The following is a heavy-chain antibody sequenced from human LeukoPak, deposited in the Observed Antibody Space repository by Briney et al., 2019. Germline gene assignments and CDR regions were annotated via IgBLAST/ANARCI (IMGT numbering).Heavy chain of an antibody. CDR3: ARDKARPGTTDY. CDR1: GYTFTGYY. V-gene: IGHV1-2*02. D-gene: IGHD1-1*01. J-gene: IGHJ4*02. Sequence: ASVKVSCKASGYTFTGYYMHWVRQAPGQGLEWMGWINPNSGGTNYAQKFQGRVTMTRDTSISTVYMELSSLRSEDTAVYYCARDKARPGTTDYWGQGTLVTVSS. CDR2: INPNSGGT.